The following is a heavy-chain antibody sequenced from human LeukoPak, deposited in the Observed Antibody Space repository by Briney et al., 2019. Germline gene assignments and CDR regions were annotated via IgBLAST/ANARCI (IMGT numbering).Heavy chain of an antibody. D-gene: IGHD6-13*01. Sequence: SETLSLTCAVYGGSFSGYYWSWIRQPPGKGLEWIGEINHSGSTNYNPSLKSRVTISVDTSKNQFSLKLSSVTAADTAVYYCARGYSIAAAADHPYYYYGMDVWGQGTTVTVSS. CDR3: ARGYSIAAAADHPYYYYGMDV. CDR1: GGSFSGYY. V-gene: IGHV4-34*01. J-gene: IGHJ6*02. CDR2: INHSGST.